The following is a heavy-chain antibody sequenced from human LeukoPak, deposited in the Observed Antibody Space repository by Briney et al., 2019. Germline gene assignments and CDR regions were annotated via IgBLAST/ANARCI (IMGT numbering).Heavy chain of an antibody. V-gene: IGHV4-34*01. CDR3: ARGGYDFWSGYYRPARTFDY. CDR1: GGSFSGYY. CDR2: INHSGST. J-gene: IGHJ4*02. Sequence: SETLSLTCAVYGGSFSGYYWSWIRQPPGMGLEWIGEINHSGSTNYNPSLKSRVTISVDASKSQFSLKLSSVTAADTAVYYCARGGYDFWSGYYRPARTFDYWGQGTLVTVSS. D-gene: IGHD3-3*01.